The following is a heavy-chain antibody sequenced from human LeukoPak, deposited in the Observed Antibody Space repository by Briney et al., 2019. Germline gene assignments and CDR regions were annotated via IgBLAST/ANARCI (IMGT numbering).Heavy chain of an antibody. CDR2: IKKDGIEK. J-gene: IGHJ4*02. CDR3: ARDGFVGAADY. V-gene: IGHV3-7*01. CDR1: GFTPSDYW. D-gene: IGHD6-13*01. Sequence: GGSLRLSWAVPGFTPSDYWMSWVRQAPGKGLGWVANIKKDGIEKNYVDSVKGRFTISRDNAGNSLFLQMNSLRVEDTAVFYCARDGFVGAADYWGQGTLVTVSS.